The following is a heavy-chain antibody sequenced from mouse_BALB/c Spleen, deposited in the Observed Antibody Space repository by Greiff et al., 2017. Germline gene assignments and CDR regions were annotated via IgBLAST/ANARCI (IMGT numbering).Heavy chain of an antibody. J-gene: IGHJ3*01. D-gene: IGHD2-4*01. V-gene: IGHV5-9-4*01. CDR1: GFTFSSSA. CDR3: AREGLRPWFAY. CDR2: ISSGGSYT. Sequence: EVKLMESGGGLVKPGGSLKLSCAASGFTFSSSAMSWVRQSPEERLEWVAEISSGGSYTYYPDTVTGRCTISSDNAKNTMYLEMSSLRSEDTAMDYCAREGLRPWFAYWGQGTLVTVSA.